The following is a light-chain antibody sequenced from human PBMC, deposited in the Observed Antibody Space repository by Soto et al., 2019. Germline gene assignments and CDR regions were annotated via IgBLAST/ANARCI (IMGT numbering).Light chain of an antibody. CDR2: RVS. CDR1: QSLLSRDGNTY. J-gene: IGKJ2*01. V-gene: IGKV2-30*01. Sequence: DVVMTQSPLSLSVTLGQPASISCRSSQSLLSRDGNTYLNWFQQRPGQSPRRLIYRVSNRDSGVPDRFSGSASGTDFTLKISRVEAADVGVYYCMQGTHLYTFGQGTKLEIK. CDR3: MQGTHLYT.